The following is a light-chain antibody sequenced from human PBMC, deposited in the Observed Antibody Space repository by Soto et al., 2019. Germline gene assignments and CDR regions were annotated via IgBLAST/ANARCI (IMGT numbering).Light chain of an antibody. J-gene: IGKJ5*01. Sequence: DIQMTQSPSSVSASVGDRVTITCRATQGLSDSLAWYQQKPGKAPKLLISVTSRLHSGVPSRFSGTPSATDFPLTIDRLQPEDLAPYYCQHGHNSPLTFGQGTRLQIK. CDR2: VTS. V-gene: IGKV1-12*01. CDR1: QGLSDS. CDR3: QHGHNSPLT.